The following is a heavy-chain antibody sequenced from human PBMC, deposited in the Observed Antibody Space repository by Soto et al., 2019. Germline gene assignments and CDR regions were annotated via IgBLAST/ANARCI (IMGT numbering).Heavy chain of an antibody. J-gene: IGHJ1*01. CDR1: GFTFSSYG. CDR2: IWYDGSNK. D-gene: IGHD6-6*01. CDR3: ARGSIAARRDGEYFQH. Sequence: QVQLVESGGGVVQPGRSLRLSCAASGFTFSSYGMHWVRQAPGKGLEWVAVIWYDGSNKYYADSVKGRFTISRDNSKNTLYLKMNSLRAEDTAVYYCARGSIAARRDGEYFQHWGQGTLVTVSS. V-gene: IGHV3-33*01.